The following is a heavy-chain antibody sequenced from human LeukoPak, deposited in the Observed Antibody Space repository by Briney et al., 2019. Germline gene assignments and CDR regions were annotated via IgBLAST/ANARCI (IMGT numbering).Heavy chain of an antibody. CDR1: GGSISSGGYS. CDR3: ARGTVRGVKLTYYFDY. Sequence: SQTLSLTCAVSGGSISSGGYSWSWIRQPPGKGLEWIGYIYHSGSTNYNPSLKSRVTISVDTSKNQFSLKLSSVTAADTAVYYCARGTVRGVKLTYYFDYWGQGTLVTVSS. V-gene: IGHV4-30-2*01. CDR2: IYHSGST. D-gene: IGHD3-10*01. J-gene: IGHJ4*02.